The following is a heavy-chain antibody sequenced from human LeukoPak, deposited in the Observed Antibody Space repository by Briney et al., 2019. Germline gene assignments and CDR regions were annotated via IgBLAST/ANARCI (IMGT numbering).Heavy chain of an antibody. J-gene: IGHJ4*02. Sequence: SETLSLTCAVYGESLNSYYWSWIRQPPGKGLEWIGEIYESGSTEYNPSLKSRVTISMVPSKQQFSLSLTSVTAADAAVYYCARGAWATRLGSWGLGTPVIVSS. CDR3: ARGAWATRLGS. CDR2: IYESGST. CDR1: GESLNSYY. V-gene: IGHV4-34*01. D-gene: IGHD2-15*01.